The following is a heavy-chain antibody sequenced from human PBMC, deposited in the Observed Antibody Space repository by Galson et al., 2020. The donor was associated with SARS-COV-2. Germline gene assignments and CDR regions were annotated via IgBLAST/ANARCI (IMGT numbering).Heavy chain of an antibody. V-gene: IGHV1-69*13. CDR3: AREVVPAAMPSYYYYGMDV. Sequence: SVKVSCKASGGTFSSYAISWVRQAPGQGLEWMGGIIPIFGTANYAQKFQGRVTITADESTSTAYMELSSLRSEDTAVYYCAREVVPAAMPSYYYYGMDVWGQGTTVTVSS. CDR2: IIPIFGTA. J-gene: IGHJ6*02. CDR1: GGTFSSYA. D-gene: IGHD2-2*01.